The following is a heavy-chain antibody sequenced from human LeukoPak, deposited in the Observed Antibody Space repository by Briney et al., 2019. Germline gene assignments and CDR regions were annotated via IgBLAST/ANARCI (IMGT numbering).Heavy chain of an antibody. V-gene: IGHV1-8*01. CDR2: MNPNSGNT. D-gene: IGHD6-19*01. CDR3: ARADSSGWYQVYYYYYGMDV. J-gene: IGHJ6*02. Sequence: ASVTVSCKASGYTFTIYDINWVRQATGQGLEWMGWMNPNSGNTGYAQKFQGRVTMTRNTSISTAYMELSSLRSEDTAVYYCARADSSGWYQVYYYYYGMDVWGQGTTVTVSS. CDR1: GYTFTIYD.